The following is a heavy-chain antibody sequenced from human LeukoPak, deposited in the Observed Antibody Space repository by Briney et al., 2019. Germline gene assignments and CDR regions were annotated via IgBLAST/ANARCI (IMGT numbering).Heavy chain of an antibody. CDR2: IYSGGST. D-gene: IGHD6-6*01. J-gene: IGHJ4*02. CDR3: ARSSSIAARYFDY. V-gene: IGHV3-66*02. CDR1: GFTVSSNY. Sequence: GGSLRLSCAASGFTVSSNYLSSVRQAPGKGLEWVSVIYSGGSTYYADSVKGRFTISRDNSKNTLYLQMNSLRAEDTAVYYCARSSSIAARYFDYWGQGTLVTVSS.